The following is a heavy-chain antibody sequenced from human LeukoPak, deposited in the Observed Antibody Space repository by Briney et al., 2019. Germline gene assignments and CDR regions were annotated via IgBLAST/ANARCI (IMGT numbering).Heavy chain of an antibody. CDR2: IYYSGSS. Sequence: SETLSLTCTVSGGSISSYYWSWIRQPPGKGLEWIGSIYYSGSSFDNPALKSRVTISVDTSKNQFSLKLSSVTAADTAVYSCARGSVRGEFDPRGQGTLVTVSS. J-gene: IGHJ5*02. V-gene: IGHV4-59*01. CDR1: GGSISSYY. D-gene: IGHD3-10*01. CDR3: ARGSVRGEFDP.